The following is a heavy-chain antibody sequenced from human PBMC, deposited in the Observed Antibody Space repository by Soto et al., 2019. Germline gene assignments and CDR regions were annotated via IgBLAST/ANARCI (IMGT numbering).Heavy chain of an antibody. Sequence: SETLSLTCTVSGGSISSYDYYWNWIRQRPGKGLEWIGNIYYRGNTNYNPSLKSRIIMSMDMSENQFSLKLTSVTAADTAVYYCGRGWDYYEMDVWGQGTTVTVSS. CDR3: GRGWDYYEMDV. D-gene: IGHD3-16*01. CDR2: IYYRGNT. CDR1: GGSISSYDYY. V-gene: IGHV4-31*03. J-gene: IGHJ6*02.